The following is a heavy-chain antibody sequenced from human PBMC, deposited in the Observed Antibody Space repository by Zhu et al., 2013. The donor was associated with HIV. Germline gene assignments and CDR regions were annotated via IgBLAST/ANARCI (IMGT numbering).Heavy chain of an antibody. J-gene: IGHJ6*03. CDR1: GFTFTSSA. Sequence: QMQLVQSGPEVKKPGTSVKVSCKASGFTFTSSAVQWVRQARGQRLEWIGWIVVGSGNTNYAQKFQERVTITRDMSTSTAYMELSSLRSEDTAVYYCARGVRYCSSTSCYYYYYYMDVWAKGPRSPSP. CDR2: IVVGSGNT. D-gene: IGHD2-2*01. CDR3: ARGVRYCSSTSCYYYYYYMDV. V-gene: IGHV1-58*01.